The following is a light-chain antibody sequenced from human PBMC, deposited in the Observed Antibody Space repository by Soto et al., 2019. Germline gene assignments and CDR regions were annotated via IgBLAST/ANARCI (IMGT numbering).Light chain of an antibody. CDR2: DVS. CDR1: SSDIGGYNY. J-gene: IGLJ2*01. Sequence: QSALTQPASVSGSPGQSITISCTGTSSDIGGYNYVSWYQQHPGKAPKLIIYDVSNRPSGVSNRFSGSKSGNTASLAISGLQAEDEADHHCSSYTSSKTLVFGGGTKLTVL. V-gene: IGLV2-14*03. CDR3: SSYTSSKTLV.